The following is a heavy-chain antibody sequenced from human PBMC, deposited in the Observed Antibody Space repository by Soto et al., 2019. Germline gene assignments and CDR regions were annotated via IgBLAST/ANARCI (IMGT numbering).Heavy chain of an antibody. J-gene: IGHJ6*02. V-gene: IGHV1-46*01. CDR1: GYTFTSYG. Sequence: ASVKVSCKASGYTFTSYGISWVRQAPGQGLEWMGIINPSGGSTSYAQKFQGRVTMTRDTSTSTVYMELSSLRSEDTAVYYCARDPTDLDTAMVTGMDVWGQGTTVTVSS. CDR3: ARDPTDLDTAMVTGMDV. D-gene: IGHD5-18*01. CDR2: INPSGGST.